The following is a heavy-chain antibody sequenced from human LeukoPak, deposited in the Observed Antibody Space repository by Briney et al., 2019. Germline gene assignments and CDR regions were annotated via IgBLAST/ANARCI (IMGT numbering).Heavy chain of an antibody. J-gene: IGHJ4*02. CDR2: IKSKTDGGTT. D-gene: IGHD3-22*01. Sequence: GGSLRLSCAASGFTFTNAWMSWVRQAPGKGLEWVGRIKSKTDGGTTDYAAPVKGRFTISRDDSKNTLYLQMNSLKTEDTAVYYCTTFSMIVVVILDWGQGTLVTVSS. CDR1: GFTFTNAW. V-gene: IGHV3-15*01. CDR3: TTFSMIVVVILD.